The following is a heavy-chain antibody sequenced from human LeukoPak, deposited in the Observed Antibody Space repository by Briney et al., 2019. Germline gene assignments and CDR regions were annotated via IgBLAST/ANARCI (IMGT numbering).Heavy chain of an antibody. CDR3: ARDQGKVAGTLGYY. J-gene: IGHJ4*02. CDR1: GFTFSSYW. D-gene: IGHD6-19*01. V-gene: IGHV3-7*01. CDR2: IKQDGSEK. Sequence: GGSLRLSCAASGFTFSSYWMSWVRQAPGKGLEWVANIKQDGSEKYYVDSVKGRFTISRDNAKNSLYLQMNSLRTEDTAVYYCARDQGKVAGTLGYYWGQGTLVTVSS.